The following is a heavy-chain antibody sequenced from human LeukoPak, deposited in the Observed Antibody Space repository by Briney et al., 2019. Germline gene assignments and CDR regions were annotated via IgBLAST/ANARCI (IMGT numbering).Heavy chain of an antibody. CDR2: IYYSGNT. CDR1: GDSISSSNSY. D-gene: IGHD1-7*01. V-gene: IGHV4-39*07. J-gene: IGHJ4*02. Sequence: PSETLSLTCTVSGDSISSSNSYWGWIRQPPGKGLEWIGSIYYSGNTYYNPSLKSRVTISVDTSKNQFSLRLSSVTAADTAVYYCARDPNWNYYFDYWGQGTLVTVSS. CDR3: ARDPNWNYYFDY.